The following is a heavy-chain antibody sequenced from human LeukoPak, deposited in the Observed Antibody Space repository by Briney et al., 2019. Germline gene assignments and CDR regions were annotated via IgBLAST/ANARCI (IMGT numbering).Heavy chain of an antibody. D-gene: IGHD1-26*01. CDR2: IYTSGST. V-gene: IGHV4-4*07. Sequence: SETLSLACTVSGGSISSYYWSWIRQPAGKGLEWIGRIYTSGSTNYNPSLKSRVTMSVDTSKNQFSLKLSSVTAADTGVYYCARDRGSGRSNWFDPWGQGTLVTVSS. CDR1: GGSISSYY. CDR3: ARDRGSGRSNWFDP. J-gene: IGHJ5*02.